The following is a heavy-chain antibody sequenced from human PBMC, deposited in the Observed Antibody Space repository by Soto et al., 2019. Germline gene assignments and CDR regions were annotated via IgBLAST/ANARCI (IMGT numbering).Heavy chain of an antibody. CDR3: ARDLDADRRYYYGMDV. CDR2: ISYDGSNK. V-gene: IGHV3-30-3*01. CDR1: GFTFSSYA. J-gene: IGHJ6*02. Sequence: GGSLRLSCAASGFTFSSYAMHWVRQAPGKGLEWVAVISYDGSNKYYADSVKGRFTISRDNSKNTLYLQMNSLRAEDTAVYYCARDLDADRRYYYGMDVWGQGTTVTVSS. D-gene: IGHD3-3*01.